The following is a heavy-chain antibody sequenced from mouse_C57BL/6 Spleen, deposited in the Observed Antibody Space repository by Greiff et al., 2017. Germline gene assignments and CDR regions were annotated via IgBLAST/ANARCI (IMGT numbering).Heavy chain of an antibody. CDR2: ISSGGDYI. CDR3: TRYGNYGGFAY. Sequence: EVKVVESGEGLVKPGGSLKLSCAASGFTFSSYAMSWVRQTPEKRLEWVAYISSGGDYIYYADTVKGRFTISRDNARNTLYLQMSSLKSEDTAMYYCTRYGNYGGFAYWGQGTLVTVSA. D-gene: IGHD2-1*01. J-gene: IGHJ3*01. V-gene: IGHV5-9-1*02. CDR1: GFTFSSYA.